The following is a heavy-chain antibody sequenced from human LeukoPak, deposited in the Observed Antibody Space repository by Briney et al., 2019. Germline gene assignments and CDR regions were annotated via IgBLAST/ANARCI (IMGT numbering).Heavy chain of an antibody. CDR1: GGSISSSSYY. D-gene: IGHD3-22*01. Sequence: SETLSLTCTVSGGSISSSSYYWGWIRQPPGKGLEWIGSIYYSGSTYYNPSLKSRVTISVDTSKNQFSLKLSPVTAADTAVYYCAIATRTYYYESSGYSPFDYWGQGTLVTVSS. CDR3: AIATRTYYYESSGYSPFDY. V-gene: IGHV4-39*07. CDR2: IYYSGST. J-gene: IGHJ4*02.